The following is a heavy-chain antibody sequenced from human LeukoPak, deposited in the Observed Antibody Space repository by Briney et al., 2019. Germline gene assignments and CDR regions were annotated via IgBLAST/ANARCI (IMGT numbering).Heavy chain of an antibody. J-gene: IGHJ6*03. CDR1: GDSISNYY. V-gene: IGHV4-59*01. CDR3: ARTTTVRGTYYMDV. Sequence: SETLSLTCTVSGDSISNYYWSWIRQPPGKGLEWIGYIYYSGTTNYNPSLKSRVTISVDTSKNQFSLKLSSVTAADTAVYYCARTTTVRGTYYMDVWGKGTTVTISS. CDR2: IYYSGTT. D-gene: IGHD3-10*01.